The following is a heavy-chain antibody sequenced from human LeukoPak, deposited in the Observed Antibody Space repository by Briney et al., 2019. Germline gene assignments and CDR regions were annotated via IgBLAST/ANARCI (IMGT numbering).Heavy chain of an antibody. CDR2: IYSGGNT. Sequence: GGSLRLSCAASGFTVSTHYMTWVRQTPGKGLEWVSVIYSGGNTYYADSVKGRFTIFRDNSKNTVYLQMNSLRAEDTAVYYCARARGLSSSWYSWFDPWGQGTLVTVSS. CDR3: ARARGLSSSWYSWFDP. D-gene: IGHD6-13*01. V-gene: IGHV3-53*01. J-gene: IGHJ5*02. CDR1: GFTVSTHY.